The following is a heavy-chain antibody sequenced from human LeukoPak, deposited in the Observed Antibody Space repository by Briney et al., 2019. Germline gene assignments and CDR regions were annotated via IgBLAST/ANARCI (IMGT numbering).Heavy chain of an antibody. D-gene: IGHD2-8*02. CDR1: GGPFSGYY. J-gene: IGHJ4*02. V-gene: IGHV4-34*01. Sequence: PSETLSLTCAVYGGPFSGYYWSWIRQPPGKGLEWIGEANHNGGTNYSPSLKSRINISVDTPKNQFSLKLNSVTAADTAVYFCARGIVLTGYASFDYWGQGTPVTVCS. CDR3: ARGIVLTGYASFDY. CDR2: ANHNGGT.